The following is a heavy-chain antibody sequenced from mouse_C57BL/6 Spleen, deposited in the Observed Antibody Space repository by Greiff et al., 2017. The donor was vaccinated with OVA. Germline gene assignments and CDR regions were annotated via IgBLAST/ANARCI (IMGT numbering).Heavy chain of an antibody. CDR2: IDPSDSYT. Sequence: VQLQQPGAELVMPGASVKLSCKASGYTFTSYWMHWVKQRPGQGLEWIGEIDPSDSYTNYNQKFKGKSTLTVDKSSSTAYMQRSSLTSEDSAVYYCARSEYGNSFFFDYWGQGTTLTVSS. D-gene: IGHD2-10*02. V-gene: IGHV1-69*01. CDR3: ARSEYGNSFFFDY. CDR1: GYTFTSYW. J-gene: IGHJ2*01.